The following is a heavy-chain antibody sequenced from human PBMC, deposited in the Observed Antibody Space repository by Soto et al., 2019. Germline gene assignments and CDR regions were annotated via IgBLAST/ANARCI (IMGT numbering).Heavy chain of an antibody. CDR2: VSAYTAKT. CDR1: GYTFTSYG. J-gene: IGHJ5*01. CDR3: ARVALACTSPPPPGFDS. V-gene: IGHV1-18*01. D-gene: IGHD3-16*01. Sequence: ASVKVSCKASGYTFTSYGVTWVRQAPGDGLECMGWVSAYTAKTNYAQKLQGRVTMTKDTSTRTAYMELRSVRSDDTAIDYCARVALACTSPPPPGFDSWCQGTLVTVSS.